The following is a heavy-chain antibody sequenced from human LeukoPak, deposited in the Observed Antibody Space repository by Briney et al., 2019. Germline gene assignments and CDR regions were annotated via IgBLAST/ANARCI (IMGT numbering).Heavy chain of an antibody. CDR1: RFTYCNVW. V-gene: IGHV3-15*01. J-gene: IGHJ4*02. Sequence: PGGSVTLSCAGSRFTYCNVWRRWLPQAPGKGLEWVGLIKSKTDGGTTDYAAAVKSRFTISRNDSKNTLYLQMNSLKTEDTAVYYCTGHYFDYWGQGTLVTVSS. CDR3: TGHYFDY. CDR2: IKSKTDGGTT.